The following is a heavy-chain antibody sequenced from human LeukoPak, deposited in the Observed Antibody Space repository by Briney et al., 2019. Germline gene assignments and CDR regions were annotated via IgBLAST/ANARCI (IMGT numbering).Heavy chain of an antibody. CDR2: ISWNSGTI. Sequence: GGSLRLSCAVSGLTVSNVWMNWVRQAPGKGLEWVSGISWNSGTIGHADSVRGRFTISRDNAKNSLYLQMTSLRADDTGLYYCARGLEKGYSFGIDYWGQGTLVTVSS. CDR3: ARGLEKGYSFGIDY. CDR1: GLTVSNVW. V-gene: IGHV3-9*01. J-gene: IGHJ4*02. D-gene: IGHD5-18*01.